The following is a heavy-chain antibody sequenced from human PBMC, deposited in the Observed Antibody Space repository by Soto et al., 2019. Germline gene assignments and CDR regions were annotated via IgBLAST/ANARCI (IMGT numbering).Heavy chain of an antibody. Sequence: QITLKESGPTLVKPTQTLTLTCTFSGFSLSTSGVGVGWIRQPPGKALEWLALIYWDDDKRYSPSLKSRLTXTTXTSKNQVVLTMTNMDPVDTATYYCAQRRYSYGFGYWGQGTLVTVSS. V-gene: IGHV2-5*02. CDR3: AQRRYSYGFGY. CDR1: GFSLSTSGVG. J-gene: IGHJ4*02. CDR2: IYWDDDK. D-gene: IGHD5-18*01.